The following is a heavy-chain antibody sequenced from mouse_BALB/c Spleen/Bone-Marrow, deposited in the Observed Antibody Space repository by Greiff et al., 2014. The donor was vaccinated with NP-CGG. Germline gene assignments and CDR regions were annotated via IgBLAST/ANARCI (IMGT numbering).Heavy chain of an antibody. J-gene: IGHJ2*01. V-gene: IGHV14-3*02. CDR2: IDPANGNT. Sequence: EVMLVESGAEIVKPGASVKSSCTTSGFNIEDSYIYWMKQRPEQGLEWIGRIDPANGNTKYDPKFQGKATITVDTSSATAYLQLSSLTSEDTTVYYCARNYGSSLDYWGQGTTLTVPS. D-gene: IGHD1-1*01. CDR1: GFNIEDSY. CDR3: ARNYGSSLDY.